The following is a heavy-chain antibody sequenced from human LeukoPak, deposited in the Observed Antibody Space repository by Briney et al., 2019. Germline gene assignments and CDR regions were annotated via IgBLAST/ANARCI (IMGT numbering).Heavy chain of an antibody. V-gene: IGHV3-9*01. CDR2: ISWNSGSI. D-gene: IGHD1-26*01. CDR1: GFTFDDYT. CDR3: VTTWGAHYWYFDL. Sequence: PGGSLRLSCAASGFTFDDYTMHWVRQAPGKGLEWVSGISWNSGSIGYADSVKGRFTISRDNAKNSLCLQMNSLRAEDTAVYYCVTTWGAHYWYFDLWGRGALVTASS. J-gene: IGHJ2*01.